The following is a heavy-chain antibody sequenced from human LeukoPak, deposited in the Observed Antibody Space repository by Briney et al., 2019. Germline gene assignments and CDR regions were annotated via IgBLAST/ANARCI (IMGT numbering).Heavy chain of an antibody. D-gene: IGHD6-19*01. CDR1: GFTFSGYW. CDR3: AKEGVAGFDY. V-gene: IGHV3-7*01. CDR2: IDEDGSAK. J-gene: IGHJ4*02. Sequence: PGGSLRLSCAASGFTFSGYWMTWLRQAPGKGPEWVANIDEDGSAKYYLGSVKGRFTISRDNAENSLYLQMNSLRAEDTAVYYCAKEGVAGFDYWGQGTLVTVSS.